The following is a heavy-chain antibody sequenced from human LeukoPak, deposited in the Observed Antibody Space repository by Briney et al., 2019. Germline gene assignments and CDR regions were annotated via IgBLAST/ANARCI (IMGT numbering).Heavy chain of an antibody. V-gene: IGHV1-2*02. CDR2: INANSGGT. Sequence: ASVKVSCKASGYTFTVYYMHWVRQAPGQGLEWMGWINANSGGTNYAQKFQGRVTMTRDTSISTAYMELSRLSSDDTAVYYCARSSRYDIWTGYPYWGQGALVTVSP. CDR1: GYTFTVYY. D-gene: IGHD3-9*01. J-gene: IGHJ4*02. CDR3: ARSSRYDIWTGYPY.